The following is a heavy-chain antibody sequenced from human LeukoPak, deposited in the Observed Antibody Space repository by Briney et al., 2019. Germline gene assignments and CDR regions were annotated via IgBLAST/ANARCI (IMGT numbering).Heavy chain of an antibody. J-gene: IGHJ2*01. V-gene: IGHV1-69*04. Sequence: SVKVSCKASGGTFSSYAISWVRQAPGQGLEWMGRIIPIFGIANYAQKFQGRVTITADKSTSTAYIELSSLRSEDTAVYYCARGTSSRETWYFDLWGRGTLVTVSS. CDR2: IIPIFGIA. CDR1: GGTFSSYA. CDR3: ARGTSSRETWYFDL. D-gene: IGHD6-13*01.